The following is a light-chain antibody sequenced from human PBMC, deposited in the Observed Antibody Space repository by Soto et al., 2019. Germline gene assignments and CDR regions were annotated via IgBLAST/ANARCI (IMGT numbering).Light chain of an antibody. CDR1: QRVGSQ. Sequence: DIVLAQSPATLSFSPGERATLSCRAGQRVGSQLAWYQQKPGQPPSLLIYDTSNRATGIPARFSGSGSGTDFTLTISSLEPADFAVYYCQQRSNWPRTFGQGTTVETK. V-gene: IGKV3-11*01. J-gene: IGKJ1*01. CDR3: QQRSNWPRT. CDR2: DTS.